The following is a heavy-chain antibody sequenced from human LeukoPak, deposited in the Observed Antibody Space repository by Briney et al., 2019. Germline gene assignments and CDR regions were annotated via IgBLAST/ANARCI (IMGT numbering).Heavy chain of an antibody. J-gene: IGHJ5*02. CDR3: ARDRVGELLGLYNWFDP. CDR1: GYTFTGYY. D-gene: IGHD3-10*01. Sequence: GASVKVSCKASGYTFTGYYMHWVRQAPGQGLEWMGWINPNSGGTNYAQKFQGRVTMTRDTSISTAYMELSRLRSDDTAVYYCARDRVGELLGLYNWFDPWGQGTLVTVSS. CDR2: INPNSGGT. V-gene: IGHV1-2*02.